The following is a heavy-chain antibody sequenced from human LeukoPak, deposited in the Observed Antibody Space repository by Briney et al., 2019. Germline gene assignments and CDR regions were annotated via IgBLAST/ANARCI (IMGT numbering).Heavy chain of an antibody. CDR3: ARRNDWKYAFQI. CDR1: GSSFTGYW. Sequence: PGESLKISCKGSGSSFTGYWINWVRQMPGKGLEWMGMIDPSDSYTSYSPSFQGHVTISADKSISTAYLQWSSLKASDTAMYYCARRNDWKYAFQIWGQGTMVTVSS. D-gene: IGHD1-1*01. CDR2: IDPSDSYT. J-gene: IGHJ3*02. V-gene: IGHV5-10-1*01.